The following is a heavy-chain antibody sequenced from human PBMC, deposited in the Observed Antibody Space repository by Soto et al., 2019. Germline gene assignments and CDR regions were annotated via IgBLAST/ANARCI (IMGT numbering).Heavy chain of an antibody. CDR2: IYPNGNT. V-gene: IGHV4-59*01. Sequence: XGTLCLTCAVSGASIRSYYWTWIRQPPGKGLEWIGYIYPNGNTKYNPSLKSRVTMSVDLPKNHFSLKVGSVNAADTAVYYCARLYYVSGRPLMDVWGQGTQVTVSS. J-gene: IGHJ6*02. CDR1: GASIRSYY. CDR3: ARLYYVSGRPLMDV. D-gene: IGHD3-10*01.